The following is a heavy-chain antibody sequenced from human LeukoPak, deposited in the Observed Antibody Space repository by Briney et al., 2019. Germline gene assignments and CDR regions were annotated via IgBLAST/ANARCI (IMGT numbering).Heavy chain of an antibody. V-gene: IGHV1-2*02. J-gene: IGHJ6*03. CDR1: GYTFTDYY. CDR3: ARGRTYYDFWSAYLTGYYYYYMDV. Sequence: GASVKVSCKASGYTFTDYYIHWVRQAPGQGLEWMGWINPNSGGTNYAQKFQGKVTMTRDTSISSTYMELSSLRSEDTAVYYCARGRTYYDFWSAYLTGYYYYYMDVWGKGTTVTVSS. CDR2: INPNSGGT. D-gene: IGHD3-3*01.